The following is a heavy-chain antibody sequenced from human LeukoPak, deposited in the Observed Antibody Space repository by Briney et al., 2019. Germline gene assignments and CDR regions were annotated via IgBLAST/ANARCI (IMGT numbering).Heavy chain of an antibody. CDR1: GGSIGSYY. V-gene: IGHV4-59*01. D-gene: IGHD6-19*01. CDR3: ARDLESSSGWFDY. J-gene: IGHJ4*02. CDR2: IHYTGST. Sequence: SETLSLTCTVSGGSIGSYYWSWIRQPPGKGLEWIGYIHYTGSTNYDPSLKSRVTISLDTSKNQFSLKLSSVTAADTAVYYCARDLESSSGWFDYWGQGTLVTVSS.